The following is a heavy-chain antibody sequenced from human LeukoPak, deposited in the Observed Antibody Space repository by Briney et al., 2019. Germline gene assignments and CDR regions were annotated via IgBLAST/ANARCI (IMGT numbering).Heavy chain of an antibody. CDR1: GFTFTSHA. Sequence: GGSLRLSCTASGFTFTSHAFHWVRQAPGKGLEYVSAISYDGITTFYANSVKGRFTISRDDSENTVYLQMDNLRADDLAIYYCARGQGIPPDYFDYWGQGALVTVSS. CDR3: ARGQGIPPDYFDY. V-gene: IGHV3-64*01. CDR2: ISYDGITT. J-gene: IGHJ4*02.